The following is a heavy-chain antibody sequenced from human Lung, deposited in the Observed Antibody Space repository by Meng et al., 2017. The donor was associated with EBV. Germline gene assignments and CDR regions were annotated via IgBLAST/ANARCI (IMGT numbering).Heavy chain of an antibody. V-gene: IGHV4-28*01. CDR1: GYSISSTNW. CDR2: INHSGST. CDR3: ARRYGASAYNWFDP. Sequence: QVQLQESGPGLVKPSEPLSLTCAVSGYSISSTNWWGWSRQPPGKGLGWIGEINHSGSTNYNPSLKSRVTISVDTSKNQFSLKLSSVTAADTAVYYCARRYGASAYNWFDPWGQGTLVTVSS. D-gene: IGHD4-17*01. J-gene: IGHJ5*02.